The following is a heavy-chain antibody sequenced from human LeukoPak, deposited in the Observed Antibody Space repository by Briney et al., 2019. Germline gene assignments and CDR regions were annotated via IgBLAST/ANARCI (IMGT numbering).Heavy chain of an antibody. CDR2: IIPNFGTA. V-gene: IGHV1-69*05. CDR1: GGTFSSYA. Sequence: ASVKVSCKASGGTFSSYAISWVRQAPGQGLEWMGGIIPNFGTANYAQKFQGRVTITTDESTSTAYMELSSLRSEDTAVYYCASITMVRGVIIGYPFDYWGQGTLVTVSS. J-gene: IGHJ4*02. D-gene: IGHD3-10*01. CDR3: ASITMVRGVIIGYPFDY.